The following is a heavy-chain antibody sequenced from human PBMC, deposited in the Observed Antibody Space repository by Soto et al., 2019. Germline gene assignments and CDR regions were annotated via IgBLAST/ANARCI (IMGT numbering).Heavy chain of an antibody. Sequence: QVQLQESGPGLVKPSETLSLTCAVYGGSISSNKWWSWVRQPPGKGLEWIGEIYHSGSTNYNPSLKSRVTISLDKSKNQFSLKLTVVTAADSAVYYCARDDHIVVVPTSLGAMDVWGQGTTVTVSS. V-gene: IGHV4-4*02. J-gene: IGHJ6*02. D-gene: IGHD2-2*01. CDR2: IYHSGST. CDR3: ARDDHIVVVPTSLGAMDV. CDR1: GGSISSNKW.